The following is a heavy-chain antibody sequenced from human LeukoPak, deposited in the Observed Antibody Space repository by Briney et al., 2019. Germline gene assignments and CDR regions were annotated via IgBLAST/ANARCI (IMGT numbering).Heavy chain of an antibody. V-gene: IGHV3-7*03. CDR3: AKDMYYDILTGPAVG. Sequence: GGSLRLSCATSGFPFSNFWMNWVRQAPGKGLEWVANIKQDGSEKFYVDSVKGRFTISRDNAKNSLYLQMNSLRAEDTALYYCAKDMYYDILTGPAVGWGQGTLVTVSS. D-gene: IGHD3-9*01. J-gene: IGHJ4*02. CDR2: IKQDGSEK. CDR1: GFPFSNFW.